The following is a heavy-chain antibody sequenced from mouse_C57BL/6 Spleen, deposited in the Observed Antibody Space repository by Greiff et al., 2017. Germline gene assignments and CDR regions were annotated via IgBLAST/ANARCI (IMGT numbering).Heavy chain of an antibody. D-gene: IGHD1-1*01. Sequence: QVQLQQPGAELVRPGSSVKLSCKASGYTFTSYRMDWVKQRPGQGLEWIGNIYPSDSETHYNQKFKDKATLTVDKSSSTAYMQLSSLTSEDPAVYCCARERNCTTVVPHWYFDVWGTGTTVTVSS. CDR1: GYTFTSYR. V-gene: IGHV1-61*01. J-gene: IGHJ1*03. CDR3: ARERNCTTVVPHWYFDV. CDR2: IYPSDSET.